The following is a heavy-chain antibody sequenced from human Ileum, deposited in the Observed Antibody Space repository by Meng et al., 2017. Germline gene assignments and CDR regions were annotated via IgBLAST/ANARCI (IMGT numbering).Heavy chain of an antibody. J-gene: IGHJ4*02. D-gene: IGHD2-15*01. CDR2: INAGNGNT. CDR1: GYTFTAYI. Sequence: ASVKVPCKASGYTFTAYIMHWVRQAPGQRLEWMGWINAGNGNTKYSQKFQGRVTITGDTSASAAYMELSSLTSEDTAVYYCATRGGGDCSGGSCYHYWGQGTLVTVSS. CDR3: ATRGGGDCSGGSCYHY. V-gene: IGHV1-3*01.